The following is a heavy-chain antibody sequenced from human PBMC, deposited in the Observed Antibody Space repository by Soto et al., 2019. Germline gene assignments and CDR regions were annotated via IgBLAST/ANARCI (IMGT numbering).Heavy chain of an antibody. D-gene: IGHD4-17*01. J-gene: IGHJ4*02. Sequence: QVQLVQSGAEVKKPGASVKVSCRASGYTFTSYDINWVRQATGQGLEWMGWMNPNSGNTGYAQKFQGRVTMTRNTSTGTAYMELSSLTSDDTAVYYCARSTNDYGDRHWGQGTLVTVSS. CDR1: GYTFTSYD. V-gene: IGHV1-8*01. CDR3: ARSTNDYGDRH. CDR2: MNPNSGNT.